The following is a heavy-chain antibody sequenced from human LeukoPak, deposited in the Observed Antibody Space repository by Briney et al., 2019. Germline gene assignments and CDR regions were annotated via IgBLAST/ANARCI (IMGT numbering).Heavy chain of an antibody. V-gene: IGHV3-30*04. CDR2: ISYDGSNK. D-gene: IGHD3-22*01. CDR1: GFTFSSYA. Sequence: GGSLRLSCAASGFTFSSYAMHWVRQAPGKGLEWVAVISYDGSNKYYADSVKGRFTISRDNSKNTLYLQMNSLRAEDTAVYYCARDYYDSSGFLALHIWGQGTMVTVSS. CDR3: ARDYYDSSGFLALHI. J-gene: IGHJ3*02.